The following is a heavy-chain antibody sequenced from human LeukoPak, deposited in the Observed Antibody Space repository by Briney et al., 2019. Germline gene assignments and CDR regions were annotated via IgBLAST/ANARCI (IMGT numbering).Heavy chain of an antibody. CDR2: ISNDESNK. V-gene: IGHV3-30*18. CDR1: GFTFSSYG. Sequence: GGSLRLSCAASGFTFSSYGMHWVRQAPGKGLEWVALISNDESNKFYADSMKGRFTISRDNSKNTLYLQMNSLRAEDTAVYFCAKDHKWWREYFYASGTYRGLFDYWGQGTLVTVSS. CDR3: AKDHKWWREYFYASGTYRGLFDY. D-gene: IGHD3-10*01. J-gene: IGHJ4*02.